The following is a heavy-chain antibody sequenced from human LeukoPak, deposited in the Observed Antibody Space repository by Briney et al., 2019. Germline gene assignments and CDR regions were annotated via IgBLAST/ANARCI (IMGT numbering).Heavy chain of an antibody. CDR2: IYYSGST. J-gene: IGHJ4*02. V-gene: IGHV4-61*03. D-gene: IGHD3-22*01. CDR3: ARDRDQYYDSSGYFDY. CDR1: GASVSSGSYY. Sequence: SETLSLTCNVSGASVSSGSYYWSWIRQPPGKELEWIGYIYYSGSTSYNPSLKSRVTISVDTSKNHFSLKLTSVTAADTAVYYCARDRDQYYDSSGYFDYWGQGTLVTVSS.